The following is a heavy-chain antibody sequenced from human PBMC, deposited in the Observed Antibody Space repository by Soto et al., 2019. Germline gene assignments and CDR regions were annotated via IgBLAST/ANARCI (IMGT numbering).Heavy chain of an antibody. V-gene: IGHV2-70*11. J-gene: IGHJ6*02. CDR2: IDWDDDK. Sequence: SGPTLVNPTQTLTLTCTFSGFSLSTRGMCVSWIRQPPGKALEWLARIDWDDDKYYSTSLKTRLTISKDTSKNQVVLTMTNMDPVDTATYYCARTLSPLWFGPSYGMDVWGQGTTVTVSS. CDR3: ARTLSPLWFGPSYGMDV. D-gene: IGHD3-10*01. CDR1: GFSLSTRGMC.